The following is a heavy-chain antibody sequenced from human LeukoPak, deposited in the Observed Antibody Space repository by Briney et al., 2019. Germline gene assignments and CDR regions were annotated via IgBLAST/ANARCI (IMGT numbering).Heavy chain of an antibody. CDR1: GYTLSELF. D-gene: IGHD1-26*01. Sequence: GASVNVTCKVSGYTLSELFMNWVRQAPGKGLEWMGSFDPEDAETIYAQKFQGRVTMTEDTSTDTAYMELSSLRSDDTAVYYCATGGSLIVGETGFDDWGQGTLVTVSS. CDR3: ATGGSLIVGETGFDD. V-gene: IGHV1-24*01. J-gene: IGHJ4*02. CDR2: FDPEDAET.